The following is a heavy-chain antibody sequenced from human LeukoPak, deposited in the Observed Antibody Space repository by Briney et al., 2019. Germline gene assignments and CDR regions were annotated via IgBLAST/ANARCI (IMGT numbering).Heavy chain of an antibody. D-gene: IGHD4-11*01. CDR2: ISYGGNTI. Sequence: GGSLRLSCAASEFISSNYAVHWVRQAPGKGLQWVAVISYGGNTIYYADSVKGRFTISRDTSKNTLYLQMNSLRTEDTAVYYCARSGGLQKFDYWGQGTLVTVSS. J-gene: IGHJ4*02. V-gene: IGHV3-30-3*01. CDR3: ARSGGLQKFDY. CDR1: EFISSNYA.